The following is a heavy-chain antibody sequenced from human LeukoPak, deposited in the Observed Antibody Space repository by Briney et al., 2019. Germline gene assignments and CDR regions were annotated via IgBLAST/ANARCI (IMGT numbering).Heavy chain of an antibody. Sequence: GGSLRLSCAASGFTFSSYSMNWVRQAPGKGLEWVSSISSSSSYIYYADSVKGRFTISRDNAKNSLYLQMNSLRAEDTAVYYCARDPVSKGAFDIWGQGTMVTVSS. CDR2: ISSSSSYI. D-gene: IGHD5/OR15-5a*01. CDR1: GFTFSSYS. J-gene: IGHJ3*02. CDR3: ARDPVSKGAFDI. V-gene: IGHV3-21*01.